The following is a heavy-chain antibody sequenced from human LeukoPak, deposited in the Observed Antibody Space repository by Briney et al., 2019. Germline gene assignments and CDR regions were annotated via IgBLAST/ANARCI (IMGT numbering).Heavy chain of an antibody. V-gene: IGHV3-21*01. CDR3: ARDCSSGWWGNYYYMDV. D-gene: IGHD6-19*01. CDR1: GFTFSSYS. Sequence: PGGSLRLSCAASGFTFSSYSMNWVRQAPGKGLEWVSSISSSSSYIYYADSVKGRFTISRDNAKNSLYLRMNSLRAEDTAVYYCARDCSSGWWGNYYYMDVWGKGTTVTVSS. CDR2: ISSSSSYI. J-gene: IGHJ6*03.